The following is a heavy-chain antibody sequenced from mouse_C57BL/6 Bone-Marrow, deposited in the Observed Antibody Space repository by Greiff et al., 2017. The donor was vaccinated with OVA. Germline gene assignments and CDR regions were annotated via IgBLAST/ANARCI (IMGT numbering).Heavy chain of an antibody. D-gene: IGHD2-4*01. V-gene: IGHV5-6*01. CDR3: ARPFMIRPLWYFDV. Sequence: EVQLVESGGDLVKPGGSLKLSCAASGFTFSSYGMSWVRQTPDKRLEWVATISSGGSYTYYPDSVKGRFTIARDNAKNTLYLQMSSLKSEDTAMDYCARPFMIRPLWYFDVWGTETTVTVSS. CDR2: ISSGGSYT. CDR1: GFTFSSYG. J-gene: IGHJ1*03.